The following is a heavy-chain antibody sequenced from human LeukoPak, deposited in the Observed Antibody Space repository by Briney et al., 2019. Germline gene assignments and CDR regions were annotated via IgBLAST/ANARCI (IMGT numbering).Heavy chain of an antibody. CDR1: GYTFTSYG. V-gene: IGHV1-18*01. Sequence: ASVKVSCKASGYTFTSYGISWVRQAPGQGLEWMGWISAYNGNTNYAQKLQGRVTMTTDTSTSTAYMELRSLRSDDTAVYYCARGESLLWFGELSGWFDPWGQGTLVTVSS. CDR3: ARGESLLWFGELSGWFDP. J-gene: IGHJ5*02. CDR2: ISAYNGNT. D-gene: IGHD3-10*01.